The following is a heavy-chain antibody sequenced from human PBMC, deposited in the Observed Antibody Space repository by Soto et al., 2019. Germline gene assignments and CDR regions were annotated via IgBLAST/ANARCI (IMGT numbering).Heavy chain of an antibody. CDR2: ISAYNGNT. CDR1: GYTFTSYG. D-gene: IGHD2-15*01. Sequence: QVQLVQSGAEVKKPGASVKVSCKASGYTFTSYGISWVRQAPGQGLEWMGWISAYNGNTNYAQKLQGRVTMTTDTPTSTAYMELRSLRSDDTAVDYSAISAGYCSGGSCYGYWGQGPLVTVSS. V-gene: IGHV1-18*01. J-gene: IGHJ4*02. CDR3: AISAGYCSGGSCYGY.